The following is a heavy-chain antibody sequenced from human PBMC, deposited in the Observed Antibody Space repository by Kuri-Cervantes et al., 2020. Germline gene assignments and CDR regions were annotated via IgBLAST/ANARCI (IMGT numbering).Heavy chain of an antibody. CDR2: ISYDGSNK. CDR3: ARGLPHYYGSGMGSMDV. CDR1: RFTFSSYA. V-gene: IGHV3-30-3*01. Sequence: GESLKISCAASRFTFSSYAMSWVRQAPGKGLEWVAVISYDGSNKYYADSVKGRFTISRDNSKNTLYLQMNSLRAEDTAVYYCARGLPHYYGSGMGSMDVWGQGTTVTVSS. D-gene: IGHD3-10*01. J-gene: IGHJ6*02.